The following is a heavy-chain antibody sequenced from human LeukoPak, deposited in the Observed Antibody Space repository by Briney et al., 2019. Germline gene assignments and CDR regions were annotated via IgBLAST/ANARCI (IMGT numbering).Heavy chain of an antibody. CDR1: GFTFRSYN. CDR3: ARGASRADY. Sequence: GGSLRLSCAASGFTFRSYNMNWVRQAPGKRPEWVSSISSSSSYIYYADSVKGRFTISRDNAKNSLYLQMDSLRAEDTALYYCARGASRADYWGQGTLVTVSS. V-gene: IGHV3-21*01. CDR2: ISSSSSYI. J-gene: IGHJ4*02.